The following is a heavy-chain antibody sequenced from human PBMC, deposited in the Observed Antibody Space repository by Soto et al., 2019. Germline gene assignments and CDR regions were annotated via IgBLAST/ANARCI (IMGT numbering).Heavy chain of an antibody. CDR3: ARDDRENTKSPAPDQ. J-gene: IGHJ4*02. D-gene: IGHD3-22*01. V-gene: IGHV4-59*01. Sequence: SETLSLTCTVSGGSISTYYWNWIRQPPGKGLESIGYICYSGSANYSPSLKSRVTISVDTSKNEFSLKLSSVTAADTAIYYCARDDRENTKSPAPDQWGQGTLMTVSS. CDR2: ICYSGSA. CDR1: GGSISTYY.